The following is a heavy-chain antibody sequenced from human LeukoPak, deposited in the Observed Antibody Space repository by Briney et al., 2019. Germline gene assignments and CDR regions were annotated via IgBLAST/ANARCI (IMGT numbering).Heavy chain of an antibody. Sequence: ASVKVSCKASGGTFSSYAISWVRQAPGQGLEWMGRIIPILGIANYAQKFQGRVTMTTDTSTSTAYMELRSLRSDDTAVYYCARVPYYDSSGYYTGRFLDYWGQGTLVTVSS. CDR2: IIPILGIA. CDR3: ARVPYYDSSGYYTGRFLDY. CDR1: GGTFSSYA. V-gene: IGHV1-69*04. D-gene: IGHD3-22*01. J-gene: IGHJ4*02.